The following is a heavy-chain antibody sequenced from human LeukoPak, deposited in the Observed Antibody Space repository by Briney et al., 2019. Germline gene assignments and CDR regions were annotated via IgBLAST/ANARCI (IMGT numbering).Heavy chain of an antibody. CDR2: IYSGGST. CDR3: ARGLAESVDTDPAFDY. CDR1: GFTVSSNY. Sequence: GGSLRLSCAASGFTVSSNYMSWVRQAPGKGLEWVSVIYSGGSTYYADSAKGRFTISRDNSKNTLYLQMNSLRAEDTAVYYCARGLAESVDTDPAFDYWGQGTLVTVSS. J-gene: IGHJ4*02. D-gene: IGHD5-18*01. V-gene: IGHV3-53*01.